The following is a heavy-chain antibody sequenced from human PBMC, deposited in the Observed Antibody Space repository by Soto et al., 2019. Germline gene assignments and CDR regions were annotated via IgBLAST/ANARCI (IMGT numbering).Heavy chain of an antibody. Sequence: QVQLQESGPGLVKPSGTLSLTCAVSGGSISSSNWWSWVRQPPGKGLEWIGEIYHSGSTNYNPSPKSRVTISVDKPKNRFSLKLSSVTAADTAVYYCARKSPENWFDPWGQGTLVTVSS. CDR2: IYHSGST. J-gene: IGHJ5*02. CDR3: ARKSPENWFDP. V-gene: IGHV4-4*02. CDR1: GGSISSSNW.